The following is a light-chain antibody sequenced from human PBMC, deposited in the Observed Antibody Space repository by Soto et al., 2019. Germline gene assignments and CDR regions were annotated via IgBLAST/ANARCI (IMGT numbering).Light chain of an antibody. CDR2: AAS. CDR3: QSYNSAPPT. V-gene: IGKV1-27*01. J-gene: IGKJ1*01. Sequence: DIQMTQSPSSLSASVGDRVTLTCRASQGIMNYLAWYQQKSGKVPKLLIYAASTLQSGVPSRFSGSGSGTDFTLIIRSLTAEDVATYYCQSYNSAPPTFGQGTKVEIK. CDR1: QGIMNY.